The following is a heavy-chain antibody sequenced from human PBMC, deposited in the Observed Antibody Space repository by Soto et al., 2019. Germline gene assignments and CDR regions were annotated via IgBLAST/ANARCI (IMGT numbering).Heavy chain of an antibody. CDR1: EYTFLAAG. D-gene: IGHD3-3*01. CDR2: INRKIDGETT. V-gene: IGHV3-15*01. CDR3: TADHWS. J-gene: IGHJ4*02. Sequence: PWGSLRLSCLVFEYTFLAAGMSWVRQAPGKGLEWVARINRKIDGETTDYAAPVEGRFTIARDDSKNTLYLQMSSLKIEDTAVYFCTADHWSWGQGTLVTVSS.